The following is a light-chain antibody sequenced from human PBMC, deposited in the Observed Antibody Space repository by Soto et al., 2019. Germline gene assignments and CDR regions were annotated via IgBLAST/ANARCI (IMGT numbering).Light chain of an antibody. Sequence: EIVLAQSPATLSLSAGERATLSCRASQSVVTYLAWYQHKPGQAPRLLIYDASNRATGIPARFSGSGSGTDFTLSISSLEPEDFAVYYCQQRGTWPLTFGGGTKVDI. J-gene: IGKJ4*01. CDR2: DAS. V-gene: IGKV3-11*01. CDR1: QSVVTY. CDR3: QQRGTWPLT.